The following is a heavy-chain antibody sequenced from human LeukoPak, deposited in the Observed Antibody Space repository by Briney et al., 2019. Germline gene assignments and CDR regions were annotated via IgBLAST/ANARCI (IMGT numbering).Heavy chain of an antibody. CDR2: IGTAGDT. Sequence: PGGSLRLSCAASGFTLSSYDMHWVRQDTGKGLEWVSAIGTAGDTYYPGSVKGRFTISRENAKNSLYLQMNNLRAEDTAVYYCARGYSSGWYPWGQGTLVTVSS. D-gene: IGHD6-19*01. CDR3: ARGYSSGWYP. CDR1: GFTLSSYD. V-gene: IGHV3-13*01. J-gene: IGHJ5*02.